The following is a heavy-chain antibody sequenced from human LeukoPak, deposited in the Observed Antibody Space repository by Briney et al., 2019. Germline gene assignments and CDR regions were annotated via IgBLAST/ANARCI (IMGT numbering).Heavy chain of an antibody. CDR2: ISYDGSNK. V-gene: IGHV3-30*04. J-gene: IGHJ4*02. CDR3: ARGSGYSSSLGEK. CDR1: GFTFSSYA. D-gene: IGHD6-6*01. Sequence: GRSLRLSCAASGFTFSSYAMHWVRQAPGKGLEWVAVISYDGSNKYYADSVKGRSTISRDNSKNTLYLQMNSLRAEDTAVYYCARGSGYSSSLGEKWGQGTLVTVSS.